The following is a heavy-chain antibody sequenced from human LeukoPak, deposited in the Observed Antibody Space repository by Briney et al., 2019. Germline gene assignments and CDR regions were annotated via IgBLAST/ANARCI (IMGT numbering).Heavy chain of an antibody. CDR2: IRYDGSNK. Sequence: QSGGSLRLSCAASGFTFSSYGMHWVRQAPGKGLEWVAFIRYDGSNKYYADSVKGRFTISRDNSKNTLYLRMNSLRAEDTAIYYCAKRIVVVVAATYYWGQGTLVTVSS. D-gene: IGHD2-15*01. J-gene: IGHJ4*02. V-gene: IGHV3-30*02. CDR3: AKRIVVVVAATYY. CDR1: GFTFSSYG.